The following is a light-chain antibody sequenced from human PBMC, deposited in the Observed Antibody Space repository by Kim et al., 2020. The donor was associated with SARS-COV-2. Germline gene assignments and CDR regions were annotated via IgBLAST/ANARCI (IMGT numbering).Light chain of an antibody. J-gene: IGKJ1*01. V-gene: IGKV1-5*03. CDR1: QSISSW. CDR3: QQYNSAPWT. CDR2: KAS. Sequence: ASVGDRVTITCRASQSISSWLAWYQQKPGKAPKLLIYKASSLESGVPSRFSGSGSGTELTLTISSLQPDDFATYHCQQYNSAPWTFGQGTKVEIK.